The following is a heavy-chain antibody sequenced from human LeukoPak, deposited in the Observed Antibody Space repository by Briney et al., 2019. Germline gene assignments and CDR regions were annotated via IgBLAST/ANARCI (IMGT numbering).Heavy chain of an antibody. CDR2: IYYSGST. J-gene: IGHJ4*02. Sequence: PSETLSLTCTVSGGSISSSSYYWGWLRQPPGKGLEWIGSIYYSGSTYYNPSLKSRVTISVDTSKNQFSLKLSSVTAAATAVYYCARFKQFLGPQYGDYNPGYYFDYWGQGTLVTVSS. CDR1: GGSISSSSYY. V-gene: IGHV4-39*01. CDR3: ARFKQFLGPQYGDYNPGYYFDY. D-gene: IGHD4-17*01.